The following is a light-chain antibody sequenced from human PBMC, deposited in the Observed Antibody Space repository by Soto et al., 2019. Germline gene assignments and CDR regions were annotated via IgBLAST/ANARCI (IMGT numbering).Light chain of an antibody. J-gene: IGKJ1*01. Sequence: EIVMTQSPATLSVSPGEKATLSCRASQSVSSNLAWYQQKPGQAPRLLIYGASTRATGIPARFSGSGSGTEFTLTNRSLQSEDFAVYYWQQYNNWPPWTFGQGTKVEIK. CDR2: GAS. CDR3: QQYNNWPPWT. CDR1: QSVSSN. V-gene: IGKV3-15*01.